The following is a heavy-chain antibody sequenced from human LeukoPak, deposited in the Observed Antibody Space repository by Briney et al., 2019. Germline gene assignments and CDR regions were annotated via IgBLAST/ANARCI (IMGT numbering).Heavy chain of an antibody. Sequence: ASVKVSCKASGYTFTSFGITWVRQAPGQGLEWMGWISAYNGNTNYAQKFQGRVTMTTDTSTSTAYMELRSLRSDDTAVYYCARDFKRFMEWLLIDAFDIWGQGTMVTVSS. CDR2: ISAYNGNT. CDR3: ARDFKRFMEWLLIDAFDI. J-gene: IGHJ3*02. D-gene: IGHD3-3*01. CDR1: GYTFTSFG. V-gene: IGHV1-18*01.